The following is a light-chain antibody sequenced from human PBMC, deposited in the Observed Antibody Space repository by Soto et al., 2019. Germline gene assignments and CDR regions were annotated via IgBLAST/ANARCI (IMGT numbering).Light chain of an antibody. Sequence: QSVLTQPASVSGSPGQSITISCTATSGDIGSYNRVSWYQQHPGKAPKLINYEVTDRPSGVFNRFSGSKAGNTASLAISGLQAEDEAEYYCSSYTNIRTRACVFGAGTKV. J-gene: IGLJ1*01. V-gene: IGLV2-14*01. CDR3: SSYTNIRTRACV. CDR2: EVT. CDR1: SGDIGSYNR.